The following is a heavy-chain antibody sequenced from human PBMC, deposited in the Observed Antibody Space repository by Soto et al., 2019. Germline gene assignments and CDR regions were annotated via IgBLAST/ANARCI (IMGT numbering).Heavy chain of an antibody. CDR3: ARDRAVTIFGVVISSSFDF. Sequence: ASVKVSCKASGYTFTKNPIHWVRQAPGQGLEWMGWINAGNGDTKYSQNFQGRVTITADTSATTAYMELSSLRPEDTAIYYCARDRAVTIFGVVISSSFDFWGQGTLVTVP. D-gene: IGHD3-3*01. V-gene: IGHV1-3*01. CDR1: GYTFTKNP. CDR2: INAGNGDT. J-gene: IGHJ4*02.